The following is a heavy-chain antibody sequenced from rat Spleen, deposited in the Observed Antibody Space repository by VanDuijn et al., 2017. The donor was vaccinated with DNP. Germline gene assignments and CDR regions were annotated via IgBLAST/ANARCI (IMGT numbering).Heavy chain of an antibody. CDR3: ARGRLYPHYAMDA. CDR2: ITSSGGST. J-gene: IGHJ4*01. Sequence: EVQLVESGGDLVQPGRSLKLSCVASGFTFNNYWMTWIRQVPGKGLEWVASITSSGGSTYYPDSVKGRFTISRDNAKNTLYLQMNSLRSEDTATYYCARGRLYPHYAMDAWGQGTSVTVSS. V-gene: IGHV5-31*01. D-gene: IGHD1-2*01. CDR1: GFTFNNYW.